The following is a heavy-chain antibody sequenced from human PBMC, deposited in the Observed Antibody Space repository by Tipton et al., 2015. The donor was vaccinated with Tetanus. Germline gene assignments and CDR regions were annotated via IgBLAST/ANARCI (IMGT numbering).Heavy chain of an antibody. CDR2: ISSSSSYI. Sequence: SLRLSCAASGFTFSSYSMNWVRQAPGKGLEWVSSISSSSSYIYYADSVKGRFTISRDNAKNSLYLQMNSLRAEDTAVYYCARMRITGTGRCMDVWGQGTTVTVSS. CDR1: GFTFSSYS. V-gene: IGHV3-21*01. D-gene: IGHD1-20*01. CDR3: ARMRITGTGRCMDV. J-gene: IGHJ6*02.